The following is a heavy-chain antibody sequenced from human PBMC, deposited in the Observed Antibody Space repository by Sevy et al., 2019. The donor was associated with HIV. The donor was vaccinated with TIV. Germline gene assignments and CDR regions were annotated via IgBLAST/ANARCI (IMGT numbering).Heavy chain of an antibody. CDR2: IYYSGST. J-gene: IGHJ4*02. CDR1: GGSISSGGYY. D-gene: IGHD3-10*01. CDR3: ARVRITMVRGDPLLYYFDY. V-gene: IGHV4-31*03. Sequence: SETLSLTCTVSGGSISSGGYYWSWIRRHPGKGLEWIGCIYYSGSTYYNPSLKSRVTISVDTSKNQFSLKLSSVTAADTAVYYCARVRITMVRGDPLLYYFDYWGQGTLVTVSS.